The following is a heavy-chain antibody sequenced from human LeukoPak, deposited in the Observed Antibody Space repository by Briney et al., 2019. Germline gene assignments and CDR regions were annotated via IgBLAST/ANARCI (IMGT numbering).Heavy chain of an antibody. J-gene: IGHJ4*02. V-gene: IGHV3-30*18. CDR3: AKDGLYCTGGSCYNLLNS. Sequence: GGSLRLSCAASGFFFSNSGMHWVRQAPGKRLEWVAILPYDGNNEYYADSVKGRFTASRDNSENTMYLQMNSLRSEDTAVYYCAKDGLYCTGGSCYNLLNSWGQGTLVIVSS. CDR1: GFFFSNSG. D-gene: IGHD2-15*01. CDR2: LPYDGNNE.